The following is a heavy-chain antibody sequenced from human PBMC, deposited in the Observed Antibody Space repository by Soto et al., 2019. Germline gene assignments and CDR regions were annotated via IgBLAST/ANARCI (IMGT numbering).Heavy chain of an antibody. CDR2: INHSGST. Sequence: LTCAVYGGSFSGYYCSWIRQPPGKGLEWIGEINHSGSTNYNPSLKSRVTISVDTSKNQFSLKLSSVTAADTAVYYCAWGSRDDAFGIWGQGKMVTVSS. CDR3: AWGSRDDAFGI. J-gene: IGHJ3*02. V-gene: IGHV4-34*01. CDR1: GGSFSGYY.